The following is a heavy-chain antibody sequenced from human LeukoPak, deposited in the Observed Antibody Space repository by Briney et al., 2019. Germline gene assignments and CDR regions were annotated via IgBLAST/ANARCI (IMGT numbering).Heavy chain of an antibody. Sequence: SETLSLTCTVSGGSISSYYWSWIRQPPGKGLEWIGYIYYSGSTNYNPSLKSRVTISVDTSKNQFSLKLSSVTAADTAVYYCARRGVSTTGYYFDYWGQGTLVTVSS. CDR1: GGSISSYY. V-gene: IGHV4-59*08. J-gene: IGHJ4*02. CDR3: ARRGVSTTGYYFDY. CDR2: IYYSGST. D-gene: IGHD5/OR15-5a*01.